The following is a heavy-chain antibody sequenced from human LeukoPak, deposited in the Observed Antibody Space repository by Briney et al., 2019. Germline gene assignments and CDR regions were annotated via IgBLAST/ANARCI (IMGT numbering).Heavy chain of an antibody. CDR3: ARGGYNYGYRYFDY. Sequence: GGSLRLSCAASGFTFSDYYMSWIRQAPGKGLEWVSYISSSSSYTNHADSVKGRFTISRDNAKNSLYLQMNSLRAEDTAVYYCARGGYNYGYRYFDYWGQGTLVTVSS. V-gene: IGHV3-11*06. CDR2: ISSSSSYT. J-gene: IGHJ4*02. D-gene: IGHD5-18*01. CDR1: GFTFSDYY.